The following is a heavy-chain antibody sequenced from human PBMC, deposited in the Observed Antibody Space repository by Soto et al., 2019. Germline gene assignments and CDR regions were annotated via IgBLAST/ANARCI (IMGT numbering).Heavy chain of an antibody. V-gene: IGHV3-33*01. CDR1: GFTFSSYG. CDR2: IWYDGSNK. CDR3: AIELGSLDY. J-gene: IGHJ4*02. D-gene: IGHD6-25*01. Sequence: QVQLVESGGGVVQPVRSLRLSCAASGFTFSSYGMHWVRQAPGKGLEWVAVIWYDGSNKYYADSVKGRFTISRDNSKNTLYLQINSLRAEDTAVYYCAIELGSLDYWGQGTLVTVSS.